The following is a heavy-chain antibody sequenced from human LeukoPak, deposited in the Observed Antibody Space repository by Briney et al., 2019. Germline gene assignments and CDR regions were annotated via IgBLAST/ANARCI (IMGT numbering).Heavy chain of an antibody. CDR3: AKGTVTTDRYYFDY. V-gene: IGHV4-61*02. Sequence: SQTLSLTCTVSGGSISSGSYYWSWLRQPAGKGPEWIGRIHTSGGTNYNPSLKSRVTISVDTSKNQFSLNLSSVTAADTAVYYCAKGTVTTDRYYFDYWGQGTLVTVSS. J-gene: IGHJ4*02. CDR2: IHTSGGT. CDR1: GGSISSGSYY. D-gene: IGHD4-17*01.